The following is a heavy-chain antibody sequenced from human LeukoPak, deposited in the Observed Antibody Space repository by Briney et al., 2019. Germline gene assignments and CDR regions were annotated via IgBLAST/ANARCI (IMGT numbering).Heavy chain of an antibody. CDR3: ARDGGLNTNFGY. D-gene: IGHD2-15*01. Sequence: PGGSLRLSCAASGFTFRNYWMGWVRQAPGKGLEWVANTKPDGSAEYYADSVRGRFTTSRDNANNILYLQMNRLRAEDTAVYYCARDGGLNTNFGYWGQGTLVTVSS. CDR1: GFTFRNYW. CDR2: TKPDGSAE. J-gene: IGHJ4*02. V-gene: IGHV3-7*01.